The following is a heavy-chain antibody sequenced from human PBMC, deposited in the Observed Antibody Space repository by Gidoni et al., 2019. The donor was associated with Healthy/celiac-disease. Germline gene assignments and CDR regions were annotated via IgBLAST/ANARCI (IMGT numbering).Heavy chain of an antibody. CDR1: GFTFSSYS. Sequence: EVQLVESGGGLVQPGGSLRLSCAASGFTFSSYSMNWVRQAPGKGLEWVSYISSSSSTIYYADSVKGRFTISRDNAKNSLYLQMNSLRAEDTAVYYCARDRWNYYDSSGYFDYWGQGTLVTVSS. CDR2: ISSSSSTI. J-gene: IGHJ4*02. CDR3: ARDRWNYYDSSGYFDY. D-gene: IGHD3-22*01. V-gene: IGHV3-48*01.